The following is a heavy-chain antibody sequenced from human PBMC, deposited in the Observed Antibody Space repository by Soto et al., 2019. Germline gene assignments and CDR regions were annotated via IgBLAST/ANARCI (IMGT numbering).Heavy chain of an antibody. CDR1: GFTFTNYA. CDR3: AREGEYCSGGSCTYFAY. Sequence: QVHLVESGGGVVQPGRSLRLSCAASGFTFTNYAMYWVRQAPGKGLEWVAFVSYDGNTKHYAASVRGRFTVSRDNSMNTVYLQLNSLRAEDTAVYYCAREGEYCSGGSCTYFAYWGQGTLVTVSS. CDR2: VSYDGNTK. D-gene: IGHD2-15*01. J-gene: IGHJ4*02. V-gene: IGHV3-30-3*01.